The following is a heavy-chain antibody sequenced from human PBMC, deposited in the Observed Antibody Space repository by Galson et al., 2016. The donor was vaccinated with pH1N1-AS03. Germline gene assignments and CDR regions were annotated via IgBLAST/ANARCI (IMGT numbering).Heavy chain of an antibody. CDR3: AKDGRGGWFFDS. D-gene: IGHD6-19*01. Sequence: SLRLSCAASGFTFTDFWMCWVRLAPGKGLEWVANIKQDGSESYYVESVQGRFTISRDNAKNSLYLQMNSLRAEDTAVYYCAKDGRGGWFFDSWGRGTLVTVSS. V-gene: IGHV3-7*01. CDR2: IKQDGSES. J-gene: IGHJ4*02. CDR1: GFTFTDFW.